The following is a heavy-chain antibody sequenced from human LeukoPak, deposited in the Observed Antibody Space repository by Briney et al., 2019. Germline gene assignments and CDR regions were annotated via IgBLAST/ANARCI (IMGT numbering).Heavy chain of an antibody. Sequence: ASVKVSCKASGYTFTSHAMHWVRQAPGQRLEWMGWIDAGNGNTKYSQEFQGRVTITRDTSASTAYMELRSLRSEDTAVYYCARDKRIQLWPAGRLDPFDVWGLGTMVTVSS. CDR3: ARDKRIQLWPAGRLDPFDV. CDR1: GYTFTSHA. J-gene: IGHJ3*01. CDR2: IDAGNGNT. V-gene: IGHV1-3*03. D-gene: IGHD5-18*01.